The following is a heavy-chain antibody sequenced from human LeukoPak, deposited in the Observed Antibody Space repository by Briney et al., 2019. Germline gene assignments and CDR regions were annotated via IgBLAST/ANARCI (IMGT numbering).Heavy chain of an antibody. D-gene: IGHD3-16*01. CDR2: INSNTGAT. J-gene: IGHJ4*02. CDR3: VRDVTRGGF. V-gene: IGHV1-2*02. Sequence: ASVKVSCKASGFTFTDYYMHWARQAPGQGLEWMGWINSNTGATNYAQNFLGRVTMTRDTSISTAYMDLSRLTSDDTAMYYCVRDVTRGGFWGQGTLVTVSS. CDR1: GFTFTDYY.